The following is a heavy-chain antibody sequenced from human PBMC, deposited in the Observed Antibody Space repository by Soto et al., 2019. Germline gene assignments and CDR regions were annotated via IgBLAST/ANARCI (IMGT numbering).Heavy chain of an antibody. J-gene: IGHJ6*02. CDR1: GFTFSSYA. V-gene: IGHV3-23*01. CDR2: ISGSGGST. Sequence: PGGSLRLSCAASGFTFSSYAMSWVRQAPGKGLEWVSAISGSGGSTYYADSVKGRFTISRDNSKNTLYLQMNSLRAEDTAVYYCAGSSSWLYYYYYYGMDVWGQGTTVTVS. D-gene: IGHD6-13*01. CDR3: AGSSSWLYYYYYYGMDV.